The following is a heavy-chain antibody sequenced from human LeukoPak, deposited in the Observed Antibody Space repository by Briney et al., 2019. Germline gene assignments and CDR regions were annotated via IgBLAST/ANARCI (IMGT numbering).Heavy chain of an antibody. Sequence: GGSLRLSCAASGFTFSSYSMNWVRQAPGKGLEWVSYFSSSSSTIYYADSVKGRFTISRDNAKNSLYLQMNSLRAEDTAVYYCARAELRYFYWFDPWGQGTLVTVSS. V-gene: IGHV3-48*04. J-gene: IGHJ5*02. CDR3: ARAELRYFYWFDP. D-gene: IGHD3-9*01. CDR1: GFTFSSYS. CDR2: FSSSSSTI.